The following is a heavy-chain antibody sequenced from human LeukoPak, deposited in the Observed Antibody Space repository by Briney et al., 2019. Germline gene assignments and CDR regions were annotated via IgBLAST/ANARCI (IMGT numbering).Heavy chain of an antibody. CDR3: ARRPRYSSGWYYFDS. CDR2: INHSGST. D-gene: IGHD6-19*01. CDR1: GGSFSGDY. V-gene: IGHV4-34*01. Sequence: SETLSPTCAVYGGSFSGDYWNWVRQPPGKGLEWIGEINHSGSTNSNPSLKSRVTISVDRSKNQFSLKLSSVTAADTAVYYCARRPRYSSGWYYFDSWGQGTLVTVSS. J-gene: IGHJ4*02.